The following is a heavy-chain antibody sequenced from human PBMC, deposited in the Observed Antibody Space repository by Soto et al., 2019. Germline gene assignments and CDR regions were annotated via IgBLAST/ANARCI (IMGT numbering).Heavy chain of an antibody. CDR1: GGSFSGYY. J-gene: IGHJ5*02. Sequence: PSETLSLTCAVYGGSFSGYYGSWIRQPPGKGLEWIGEINHSGSTNYNPSLKSRVTISVDTSKNQFSLKLSSVTAADTAVYYCARARTFGGVIVIRGYNWFDPWGQGTLVTVSS. V-gene: IGHV4-34*01. CDR2: INHSGST. D-gene: IGHD3-16*02. CDR3: ARARTFGGVIVIRGYNWFDP.